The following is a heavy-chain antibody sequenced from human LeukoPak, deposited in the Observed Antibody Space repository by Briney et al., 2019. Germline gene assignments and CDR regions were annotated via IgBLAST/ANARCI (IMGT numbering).Heavy chain of an antibody. Sequence: GGSLRLSCAASGFAFSSNWMSWVRQAPGKGLEWVANIRQDGSDKYYMDSVKGRFTISRDNAKNSLSLQMNSLRVEDTAVYYCARDRDCGDGGCYPHFDYWGQGVRVTVSS. CDR1: GFAFSSNW. CDR2: IRQDGSDK. D-gene: IGHD2-15*01. CDR3: ARDRDCGDGGCYPHFDY. V-gene: IGHV3-7*01. J-gene: IGHJ4*02.